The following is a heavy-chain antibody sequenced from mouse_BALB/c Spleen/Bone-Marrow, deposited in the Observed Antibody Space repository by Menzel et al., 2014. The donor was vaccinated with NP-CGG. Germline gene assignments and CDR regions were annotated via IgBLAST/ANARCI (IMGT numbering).Heavy chain of an antibody. D-gene: IGHD1-1*01. CDR3: ARDRGGLLHDY. CDR1: GFTFTDYY. Sequence: EVKVVESGGGLVQPGGSLRLSCATSGFTFTDYYMSWVRRPPGKALEWLGFIRNKANGYTTEYSASVKGRFTISRDNSQSILYLQMNTLRAEDSATYYCARDRGGLLHDYWGQGTTLTVSS. V-gene: IGHV7-3*02. J-gene: IGHJ2*01. CDR2: IRNKANGYTT.